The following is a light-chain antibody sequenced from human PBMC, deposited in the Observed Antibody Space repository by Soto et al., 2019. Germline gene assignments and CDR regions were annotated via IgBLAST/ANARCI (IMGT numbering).Light chain of an antibody. V-gene: IGLV2-14*01. CDR3: SSYTSSSTLL. Sequence: QSALTQPASVSGSPGQSITISCTGTSSDVGFYNYVSWYQQQHPGKAPKLMIYEVDNRPSGVSIRFSGSKSGNTASLTISGLQAEDEADYYCSSYTSSSTLLFGTGTKVTVL. J-gene: IGLJ1*01. CDR2: EVD. CDR1: SSDVGFYNY.